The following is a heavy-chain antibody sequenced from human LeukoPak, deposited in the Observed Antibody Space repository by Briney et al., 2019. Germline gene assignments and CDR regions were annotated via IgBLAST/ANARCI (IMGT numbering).Heavy chain of an antibody. CDR2: IYYTGNT. Sequence: PSETLSLTCTVSGGSMSDYYWSWIRQPPGKGLEWVAYIYYTGNTNYNPSLESRVTISVDTSKNQFSLRLSSVTAADTAVYYCARQLRYFGKFDSWGQGTLVTVSS. CDR1: GGSMSDYY. D-gene: IGHD3-9*01. V-gene: IGHV4-59*01. CDR3: ARQLRYFGKFDS. J-gene: IGHJ4*02.